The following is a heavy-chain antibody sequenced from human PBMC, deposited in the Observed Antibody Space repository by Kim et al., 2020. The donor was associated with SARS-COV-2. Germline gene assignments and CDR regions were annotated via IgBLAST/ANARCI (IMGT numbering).Heavy chain of an antibody. D-gene: IGHD3-10*01. CDR3: VRKRAWASGKYVFFGY. CDR2: ISAYYGSV. V-gene: IGHV1-18*04. Sequence: ASVKVSCKASGYNFVDYGISWVRQVPGQGLEWMGWISAYYGSVTYAEGFRGRITLTRDTSTTTAYMELRSIRSDDTAVYYCVRKRAWASGKYVFFGYWGQGTLISVSS. CDR1: GYNFVDYG. J-gene: IGHJ4*02.